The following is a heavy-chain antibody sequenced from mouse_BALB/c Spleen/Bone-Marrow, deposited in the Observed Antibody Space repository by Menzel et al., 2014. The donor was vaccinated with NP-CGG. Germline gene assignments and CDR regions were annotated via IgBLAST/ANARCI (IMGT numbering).Heavy chain of an antibody. CDR2: ILPGSDST. J-gene: IGHJ4*01. V-gene: IGHV1-9*01. Sequence: VQVVESGAELVKPGASVKISCKATGYTFSNLWIDWMKQRPGHGLEWIGEILPGSDSTKYHEKFKGKATFTADPSTKTVYMQLSSLTSEDSAVYYCARFRSYTMDFWGQGTSVTVSS. CDR3: ARFRSYTMDF. CDR1: GYTFSNLW.